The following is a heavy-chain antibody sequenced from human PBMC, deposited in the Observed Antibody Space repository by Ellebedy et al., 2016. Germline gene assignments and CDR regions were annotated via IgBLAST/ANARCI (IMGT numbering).Heavy chain of an antibody. Sequence: ASVKVSCXASGYTFTSYGISWVRQAPGQGLEWMGGIIPIFGTANYAQKLQGRVTMTTDTSTSTAYMELRSLRSDDTAVYYCARDLGIQLWLPGDAFDIWGQGTMVTVSS. CDR3: ARDLGIQLWLPGDAFDI. J-gene: IGHJ3*02. CDR1: GYTFTSYG. CDR2: IIPIFGTA. D-gene: IGHD5-18*01. V-gene: IGHV1-18*01.